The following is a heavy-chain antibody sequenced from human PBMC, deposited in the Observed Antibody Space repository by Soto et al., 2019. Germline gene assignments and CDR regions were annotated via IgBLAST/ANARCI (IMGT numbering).Heavy chain of an antibody. CDR2: IIPFLSVT. Sequence: QVHLVQSGAEVKKPGSSVKVSCKASGDTFNTYTLIWVRQAPGQGLEWMGRIIPFLSVTNSALRFQGRVALTADKSTSTAYLELTSLTSDDTAIYFGALGSWAAETCDIWGQGTMVTFSS. CDR1: GDTFNTYT. J-gene: IGHJ3*02. CDR3: ALGSWAAETCDI. V-gene: IGHV1-69*02. D-gene: IGHD6-13*01.